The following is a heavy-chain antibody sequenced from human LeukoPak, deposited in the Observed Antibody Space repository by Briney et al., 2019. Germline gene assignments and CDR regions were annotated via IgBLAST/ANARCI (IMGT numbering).Heavy chain of an antibody. J-gene: IGHJ4*02. Sequence: GGSLRLSCAASGFTVSSNYMSWVRQAPGKGLEWVSAIFKSGTIYYADSVKDRFTISRDNSKNTLYLQMNSLRAEDTAVYYCARENWGAFDCWGQGTLVTVSS. CDR2: IFKSGTI. CDR1: GFTVSSNY. V-gene: IGHV3-66*01. D-gene: IGHD7-27*01. CDR3: ARENWGAFDC.